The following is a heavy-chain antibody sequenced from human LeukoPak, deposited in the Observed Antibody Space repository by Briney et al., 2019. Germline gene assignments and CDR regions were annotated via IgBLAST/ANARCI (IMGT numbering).Heavy chain of an antibody. V-gene: IGHV3-23*01. CDR2: ISGSGGST. D-gene: IGHD5-18*01. Sequence: GGSLRLSCAASGFTFSSYAMTWARQAPGKGLEWVSAISGSGGSTYYADSVKGRFTISRDNSKNTLYLQMNSLRAEDTAVYYCTKGTIWLPFDYWGQGTLVTVSS. J-gene: IGHJ4*02. CDR3: TKGTIWLPFDY. CDR1: GFTFSSYA.